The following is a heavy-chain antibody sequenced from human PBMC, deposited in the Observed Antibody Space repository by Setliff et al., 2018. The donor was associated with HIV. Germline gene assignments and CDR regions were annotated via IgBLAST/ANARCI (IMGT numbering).Heavy chain of an antibody. CDR2: IYTSGST. CDR3: ARESYFYYFDY. J-gene: IGHJ4*02. D-gene: IGHD3-10*01. Sequence: PSETLSLTCAVSGYSIRSGYYWSWIRQPAGKGLEWIGRIYTSGSTNYNPSLKSRVTISVDTSKNQLSLKLSSVTAADAAVYYCARESYFYYFDYWGQGTLVTVSS. V-gene: IGHV4-61*02. CDR1: GYSIRSGYY.